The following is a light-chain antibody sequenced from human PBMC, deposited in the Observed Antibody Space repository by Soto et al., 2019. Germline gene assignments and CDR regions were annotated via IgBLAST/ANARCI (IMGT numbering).Light chain of an antibody. V-gene: IGLV2-8*01. CDR2: EVS. J-gene: IGLJ2*01. CDR1: SSDVGGYNY. CDR3: ISYAGSNNFVV. Sequence: QSALTQPPSASGSPGQSVTISCTGTSSDVGGYNYVSWYQQHPGQAPKLMIYEVSKQPSGVPDRFSGSKSGNTASLTVSGLQAEDEADYYCISYAGSNNFVVFGGGTELTVL.